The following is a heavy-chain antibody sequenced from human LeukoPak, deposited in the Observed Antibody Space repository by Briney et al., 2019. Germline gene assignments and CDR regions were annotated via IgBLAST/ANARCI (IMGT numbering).Heavy chain of an antibody. D-gene: IGHD2-15*01. CDR2: ISGSAGST. CDR3: AKRGVDFVVVVAATSFDS. Sequence: GGSLRLSCAASGFTFSSYAMSWVRQAPGKGLEWVSSISGSAGSTYYADSVKGRFTISRDNSKNTLYQQMSSLRAEDTAVFYCAKRGVDFVVVVAATSFDSWGQGTLVTVSS. J-gene: IGHJ4*02. V-gene: IGHV3-23*01. CDR1: GFTFSSYA.